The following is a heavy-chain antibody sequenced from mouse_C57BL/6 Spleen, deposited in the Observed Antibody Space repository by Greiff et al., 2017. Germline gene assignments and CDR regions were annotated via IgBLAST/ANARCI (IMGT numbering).Heavy chain of an antibody. Sequence: QVQLQQSGPELVKPGASVKISCKASGYAFSSSWMNWVKQRPGKGLEWIGRIYPGDGDTNYNGKFKGKATLTAAKSSSTAYLQLSSLTSEDSAVYFCARKGQARVAHFDYWGQGITLTVAS. D-gene: IGHD3-2*02. CDR3: ARKGQARVAHFDY. CDR1: GYAFSSSW. J-gene: IGHJ2*01. CDR2: IYPGDGDT. V-gene: IGHV1-82*01.